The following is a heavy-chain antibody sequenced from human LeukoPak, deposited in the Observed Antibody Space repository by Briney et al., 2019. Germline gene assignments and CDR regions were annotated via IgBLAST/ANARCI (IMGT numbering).Heavy chain of an antibody. CDR3: AREMYCSGGSCYSGGFDY. CDR1: GFTFTRYG. D-gene: IGHD2-15*01. J-gene: IGHJ4*02. V-gene: IGHV3-21*01. Sequence: GGTLRLSCAASGFTFTRYGMSWVRQAPGKGLEWVSSISSSSTYIYYADAVKGRVTISRDNAKNSLFLQMNSLRDEDRDVYYCAREMYCSGGSCYSGGFDYWGQGTLVTVSS. CDR2: ISSSSTYI.